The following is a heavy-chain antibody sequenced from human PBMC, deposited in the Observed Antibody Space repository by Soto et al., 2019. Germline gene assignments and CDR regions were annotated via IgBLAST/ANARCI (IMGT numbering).Heavy chain of an antibody. D-gene: IGHD5-18*01. V-gene: IGHV4-34*01. CDR1: GGSFSGYY. CDR3: ARRPSKPKSLQRIQLFLEWGPYYYDVMYV. CDR2: INHSGST. J-gene: IGHJ6*02. Sequence: SLTCAVYGGSFSGYYWSWIRQPPGKGLEWIGEINHSGSTNYNPPLKSRVTISVDTSKNQFSLKLSSVTAADTAVYYCARRPSKPKSLQRIQLFLEWGPYYYDVMYVCAQRTTVTGSS.